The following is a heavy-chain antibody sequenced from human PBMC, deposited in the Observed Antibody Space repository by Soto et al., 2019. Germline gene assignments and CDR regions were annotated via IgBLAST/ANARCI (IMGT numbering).Heavy chain of an antibody. CDR1: GGSFSGYY. CDR2: INHNGST. V-gene: IGHV4-34*01. CDR3: ARLPAPGQTFIFDY. Sequence: SETLSLTCAVYGGSFSGYYWSWIRQPPGKGLEWIGEINHNGSTNYNPSLKSRVTISVDTSKNQFSLKLSSVTAADTAVYYCARLPAPGQTFIFDYWGQGTLVTVSS. J-gene: IGHJ4*02.